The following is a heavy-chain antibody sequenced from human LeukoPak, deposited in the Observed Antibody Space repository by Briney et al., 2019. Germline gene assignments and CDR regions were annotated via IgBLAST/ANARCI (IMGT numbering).Heavy chain of an antibody. Sequence: GGSLRLSCAASGFTFSSYSMNWVRQASGKGLEWVSSISSSSSYIYYADSVKGRFTISRDNAKNSLYLQMNSLRAEDTAVYYCARSPLPRFYYFDYWGQGTLVTVSS. J-gene: IGHJ4*02. D-gene: IGHD2-21*02. V-gene: IGHV3-21*01. CDR1: GFTFSSYS. CDR2: ISSSSSYI. CDR3: ARSPLPRFYYFDY.